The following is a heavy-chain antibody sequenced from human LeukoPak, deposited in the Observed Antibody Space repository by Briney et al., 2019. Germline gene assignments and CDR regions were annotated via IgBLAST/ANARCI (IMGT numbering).Heavy chain of an antibody. CDR3: ARGSASGIYPIDY. D-gene: IGHD5-12*01. CDR1: GGSFSVYY. V-gene: IGHV4-34*01. J-gene: IGHJ4*02. CDR2: INHLGRT. Sequence: PSETLSLTYAVYGGSFSVYYWSWIRQPPGKGLEWIAEINHLGRTNYNPSLKSRATISIDTSKNQVFLKLSSVTAADTAVYYCARGSASGIYPIDYWGQGTLVTVSS.